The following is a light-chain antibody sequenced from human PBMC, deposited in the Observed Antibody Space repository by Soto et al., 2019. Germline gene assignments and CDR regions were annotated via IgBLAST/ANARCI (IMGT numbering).Light chain of an antibody. V-gene: IGLV2-14*01. CDR2: DVS. J-gene: IGLJ2*01. Sequence: QSALTQPASVSGSPGQSITISCTGTSSDVGGYNYVSWSQQHPGKAPKLMIYDVSNRPSGVSNRFSGSKSGNTASLTISGLQVEDEADYFCSSYTSSSTLDVVFGGGTKVTVL. CDR3: SSYTSSSTLDVV. CDR1: SSDVGGYNY.